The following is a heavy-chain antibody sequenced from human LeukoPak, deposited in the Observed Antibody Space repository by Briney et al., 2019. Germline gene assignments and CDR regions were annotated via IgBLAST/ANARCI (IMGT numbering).Heavy chain of an antibody. CDR2: ISGSGGGT. CDR1: GFTFSSYA. Sequence: GGSLRLSCAASGFTFSSYAMSWVRQAPGKGLEWVSGISGSGGGTYYADSVKGRFTISRDNSKNTLYLQMNSLRVEDTAVYYCAKDRYSSSWYWDYWGQGTLVALSS. CDR3: AKDRYSSSWYWDY. V-gene: IGHV3-23*01. J-gene: IGHJ4*02. D-gene: IGHD6-13*01.